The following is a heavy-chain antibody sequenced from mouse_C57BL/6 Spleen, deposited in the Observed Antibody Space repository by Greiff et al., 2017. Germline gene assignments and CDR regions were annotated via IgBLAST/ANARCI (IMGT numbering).Heavy chain of an antibody. J-gene: IGHJ2*01. CDR1: GSTFTTYP. Sequence: VQRVESGAELVKPGASVKMSCKASGSTFTTYPIEWMKQNHGKSLAWIGNFHPYNDDTKYNEKFKGKATLTVEKSSSTVYLELSRLTSDDSAVYYCARKDYSNYCDYWGQGTTLTVTS. CDR2: FHPYNDDT. V-gene: IGHV1-47*01. D-gene: IGHD2-5*01. CDR3: ARKDYSNYCDY.